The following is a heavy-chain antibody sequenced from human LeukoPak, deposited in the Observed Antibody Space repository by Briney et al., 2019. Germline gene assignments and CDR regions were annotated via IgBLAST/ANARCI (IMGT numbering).Heavy chain of an antibody. D-gene: IGHD3-3*01. CDR1: GGSFGGYY. J-gene: IGHJ5*02. CDR3: ARGVSSYYDFWSGYQVYNWFDP. Sequence: SETLSLTCAVYGGSFGGYYWSWIRQPPGKGLEWIGEIKHSGSTNYNPSLKSRVTISVDTSKNQFSLKLSSVTAADTAVYYCARGVSSYYDFWSGYQVYNWFDPWGQGTLVTVSS. CDR2: IKHSGST. V-gene: IGHV4-34*01.